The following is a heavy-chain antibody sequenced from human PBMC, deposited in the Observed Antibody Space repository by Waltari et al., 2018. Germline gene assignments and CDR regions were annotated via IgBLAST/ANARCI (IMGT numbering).Heavy chain of an antibody. Sequence: QVQLVQSGAEVKKPGSSVKVSCKASGGTFSSYAISWVRQAPGQGLEWMGRIIPILGIANYATKVQGRVTITADKSTSTAYMELSSLRSEDTAVYYCAGGRRWRQLAPYYYYGMDVWGQGTTVTVSS. V-gene: IGHV1-69*04. CDR1: GGTFSSYA. CDR2: IIPILGIA. J-gene: IGHJ6*02. CDR3: AGGRRWRQLAPYYYYGMDV. D-gene: IGHD6-13*01.